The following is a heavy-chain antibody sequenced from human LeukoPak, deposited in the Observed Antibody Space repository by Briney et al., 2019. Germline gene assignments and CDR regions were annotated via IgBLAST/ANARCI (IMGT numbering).Heavy chain of an antibody. CDR3: ARERITMVRGAAFDI. CDR1: GYTFTGYY. V-gene: IGHV1-2*02. J-gene: IGHJ3*02. CDR2: INPNSGGT. D-gene: IGHD3-10*01. Sequence: GASVKVSCKASGYTFTGYYMHWVRQAPGQGLEWMGWINPNSGGTNYAQKFQGRVTMTRDTSISTACMELSRLRSDDTAVYYCARERITMVRGAAFDIWGQGTMVTVSS.